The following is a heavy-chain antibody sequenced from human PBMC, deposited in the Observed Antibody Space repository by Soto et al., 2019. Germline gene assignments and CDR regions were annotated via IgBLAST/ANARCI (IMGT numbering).Heavy chain of an antibody. CDR2: INHSGST. D-gene: IGHD3-22*01. CDR3: ARFTMIETFDY. CDR1: GGSFSGYY. V-gene: IGHV4-34*01. Sequence: QVQLQQWGAGLLKPSETLSLTCAVYGGSFSGYYWSWIRQPPGKGLEWIGEINHSGSTNYNPSLKSRVTISVDTSKNQFSLKLSSVTAADTAVYYYARFTMIETFDYWGQGTLVTVSS. J-gene: IGHJ4*02.